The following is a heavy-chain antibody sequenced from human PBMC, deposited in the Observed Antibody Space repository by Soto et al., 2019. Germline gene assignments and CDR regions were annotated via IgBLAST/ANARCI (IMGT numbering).Heavy chain of an antibody. CDR3: ARDSGGDIVVVPAPLDAFDI. CDR1: GYTFTGYY. D-gene: IGHD2-2*01. V-gene: IGHV1-2*04. J-gene: IGHJ3*02. Sequence: ASVKVSCKASGYTFTGYYMHWVRQAPGQGLEWMGWINPNSGGTNYAQKFQGWVTMTRDTSISTAYMELSRLRSDDTAVYYCARDSGGDIVVVPAPLDAFDIGGQGTMVTVSS. CDR2: INPNSGGT.